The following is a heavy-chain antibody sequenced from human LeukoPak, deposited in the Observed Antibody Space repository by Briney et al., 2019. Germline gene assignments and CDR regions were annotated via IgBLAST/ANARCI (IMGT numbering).Heavy chain of an antibody. CDR1: GFTFSSYA. J-gene: IGHJ4*02. Sequence: GGSLRLSCAASGFTFSSYAMHWVRQAPGKGLEWVAVISYDGSNKYYADSVKGRFTISRDNSKNTLYLQMNSLRAEDTAVYYCARGYCSSTSCQGYSSSWYGGGFDYWGQGTLATVSS. V-gene: IGHV3-30-3*01. CDR3: ARGYCSSTSCQGYSSSWYGGGFDY. D-gene: IGHD2-2*01. CDR2: ISYDGSNK.